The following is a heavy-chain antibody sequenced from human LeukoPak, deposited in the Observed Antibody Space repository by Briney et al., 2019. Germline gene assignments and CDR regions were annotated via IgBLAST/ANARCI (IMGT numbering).Heavy chain of an antibody. J-gene: IGHJ4*02. CDR3: ARDKTVGATYFDY. CDR1: GFTFSSYE. D-gene: IGHD1-26*01. CDR2: IKQDGSEK. Sequence: GGSLRLSCAASGFTFSSYEMNWVRQAPGKGLEWVANIKQDGSEKYYVDSVKGRFTISRDNAKNSLYLQMNSLRAEDTAVYYCARDKTVGATYFDYWGQGTLVTVSS. V-gene: IGHV3-7*01.